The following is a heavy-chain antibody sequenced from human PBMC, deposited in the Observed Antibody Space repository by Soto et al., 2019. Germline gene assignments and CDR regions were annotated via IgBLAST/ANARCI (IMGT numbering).Heavy chain of an antibody. Sequence: QVRLQESGPGLVKPSETLFLTCTVSGGSVSIGSHYWSWIRQPPGKGLEWIAYIYHSGSTDYNPSLPSRLSLSVDLPKNQFSLRLDSVTAADTAVYYCARVRSDDLNSFDAFDIGGPGTMVTVSS. J-gene: IGHJ3*02. CDR2: IYHSGST. V-gene: IGHV4-61*01. CDR1: GGSVSIGSHY. D-gene: IGHD1-1*01. CDR3: ARVRSDDLNSFDAFDI.